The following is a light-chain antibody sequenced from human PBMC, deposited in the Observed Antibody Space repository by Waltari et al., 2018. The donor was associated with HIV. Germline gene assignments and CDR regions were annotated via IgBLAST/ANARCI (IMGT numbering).Light chain of an antibody. V-gene: IGKV3-11*01. Sequence: IVLTQSPATLSLSPGERATLSCRASQSVSSYLAWYQQKPGQAPRLLIYDASNRATVIPARFSGSGSGTDFTLTITSLEPEDFAVYYCQQRSNWPPYTFGQGTKLEIK. CDR2: DAS. CDR3: QQRSNWPPYT. CDR1: QSVSSY. J-gene: IGKJ2*01.